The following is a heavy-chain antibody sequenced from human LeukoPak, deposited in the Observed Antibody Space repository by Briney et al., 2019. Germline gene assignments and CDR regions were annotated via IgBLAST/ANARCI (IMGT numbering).Heavy chain of an antibody. Sequence: PGGSLRLSCAASGFTFSSYGMHWVRQAPGKGLEWVAVIWYDGSNKYYADSMKGRFTISRDNSKNTLYLQMNSLRAEDTAVYYCARDSPHDWNDVGAFDIWGQGTMVTVSS. J-gene: IGHJ3*02. CDR2: IWYDGSNK. CDR1: GFTFSSYG. CDR3: ARDSPHDWNDVGAFDI. V-gene: IGHV3-33*01. D-gene: IGHD1-1*01.